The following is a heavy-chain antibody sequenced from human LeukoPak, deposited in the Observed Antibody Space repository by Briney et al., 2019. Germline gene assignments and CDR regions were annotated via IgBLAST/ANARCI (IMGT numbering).Heavy chain of an antibody. V-gene: IGHV1-18*01. CDR3: ARVQHVVQGVYDAFDI. Sequence: GASVKVSCKASGYTFTSYGISWVRQAPGQGLEWMGWISAYNGNTNYAQKLQGRVTMTTDTSTSTAYMELRSLRSDDTAVYYCARVQHVVQGVYDAFDIWGQGTMVTVSS. J-gene: IGHJ3*02. D-gene: IGHD3-10*01. CDR1: GYTFTSYG. CDR2: ISAYNGNT.